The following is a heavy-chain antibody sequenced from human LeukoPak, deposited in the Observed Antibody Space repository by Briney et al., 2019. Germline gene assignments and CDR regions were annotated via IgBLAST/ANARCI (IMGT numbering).Heavy chain of an antibody. V-gene: IGHV1-69*13. D-gene: IGHD1-20*01. CDR1: GGTFSSYA. Sequence: GASVKVSCKASGGTFSSYAISWVRQAPGQGLEWMGGIIPIFGTANYAQKFQGRVTITADESTSTAYMELSSPRSEDTAVYYCANWGGDNWNDEKLDYWGQGTLVTVS. J-gene: IGHJ4*02. CDR3: ANWGGDNWNDEKLDY. CDR2: IIPIFGTA.